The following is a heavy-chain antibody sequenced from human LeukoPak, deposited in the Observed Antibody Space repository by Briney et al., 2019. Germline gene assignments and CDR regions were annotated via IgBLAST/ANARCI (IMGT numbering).Heavy chain of an antibody. D-gene: IGHD3-10*01. V-gene: IGHV4-30-2*05. CDR1: GGSISSGGYS. CDR2: IYYSGST. Sequence: SETLSLTCAVSGGSISSGGYSWSWIRQPPGKGLEWIGYIYYSGSTYYNPSLKSRVTISVDTSKNQFSLKLSSVTAADTAVYYCARVTGGSGSNYSPLHYYFDYWGQGTLVTVSS. J-gene: IGHJ4*02. CDR3: ARVTGGSGSNYSPLHYYFDY.